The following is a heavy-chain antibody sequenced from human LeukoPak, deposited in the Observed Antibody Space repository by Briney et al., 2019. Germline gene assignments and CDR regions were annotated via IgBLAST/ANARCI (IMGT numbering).Heavy chain of an antibody. CDR1: GFTFSSYG. J-gene: IGHJ4*02. CDR2: ISYDRSNK. Sequence: PGGSLRLSCAASGFTFSSYGMHWVRQAPGKGLEWVAVISYDRSNKYYADSVKGRFTISRDNSKNTQYLQINSLRADDTAVYYCATKNYWGQGTLVTVSS. V-gene: IGHV3-30*03. CDR3: ATKNY.